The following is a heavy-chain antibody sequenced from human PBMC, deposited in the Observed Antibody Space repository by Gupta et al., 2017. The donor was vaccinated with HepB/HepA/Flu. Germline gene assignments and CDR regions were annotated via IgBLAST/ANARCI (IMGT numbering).Heavy chain of an antibody. Sequence: QVQLQESGPGLVKPSETLSLTCTVSGGSISRYYWSWIRQPPGKGLEWIGYIYYSGSTNYNPSLKSRVTISVDTSKNQFSLKLSSVTAADTAVYYCARLGYPYYGDYDYYGMDVWGQGTTVTVSS. CDR2: IYYSGST. D-gene: IGHD4-17*01. J-gene: IGHJ6*02. CDR1: GGSISRYY. CDR3: ARLGYPYYGDYDYYGMDV. V-gene: IGHV4-59*08.